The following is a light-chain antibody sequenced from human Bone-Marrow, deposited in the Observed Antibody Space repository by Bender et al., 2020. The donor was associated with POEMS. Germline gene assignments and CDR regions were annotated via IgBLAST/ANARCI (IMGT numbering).Light chain of an antibody. Sequence: QSALTQPASVSGSPGQSITISCTGSISDIGGYNYVSWYQQHAGVGPQVIIYDVSNRPSGVSNRFSGSRSGTSASLAISGLQSEDEADYYCAVWDDSLNGWVFGGGTKLTVL. CDR1: ISDIGGYNY. J-gene: IGLJ3*02. V-gene: IGLV2-14*03. CDR2: DVS. CDR3: AVWDDSLNGWV.